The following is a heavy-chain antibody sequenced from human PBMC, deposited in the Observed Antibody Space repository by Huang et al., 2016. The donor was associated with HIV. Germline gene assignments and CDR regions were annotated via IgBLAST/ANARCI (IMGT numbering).Heavy chain of an antibody. CDR3: ARLPTAAILRGSFFDF. CDR1: GGTFNNYY. D-gene: IGHD3-16*01. J-gene: IGHJ4*02. Sequence: QVQLQQWGAGLLKPSETLSLTCAVYGGTFNNYYWTWIRQSLGKELEWIGEISHTGPANYNPSLGSRVTLSVDPSKSQFSRKLTSVTAADTAVYFCARLPTAAILRGSFFDFWGRGNQVTVSS. V-gene: IGHV4-34*02. CDR2: ISHTGPA.